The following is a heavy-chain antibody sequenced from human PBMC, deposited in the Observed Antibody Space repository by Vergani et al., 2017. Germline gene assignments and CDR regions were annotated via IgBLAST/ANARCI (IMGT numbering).Heavy chain of an antibody. D-gene: IGHD6-13*01. V-gene: IGHV3-23*04. CDR1: GFTVSSNY. J-gene: IGHJ6*02. CDR2: ISGSGGST. Sequence: EVQLVESGGGLIQPGGSLRLSCASSGFTVSSNYMSWVRQAPGKGLEWVSVISGSGGSTYYADSVKGRFTISRDNSKNTLYLQMNSLRAEDTAVYYCAKETYSSSWPYYYYYGMDVWGQGTTVTVSS. CDR3: AKETYSSSWPYYYYYGMDV.